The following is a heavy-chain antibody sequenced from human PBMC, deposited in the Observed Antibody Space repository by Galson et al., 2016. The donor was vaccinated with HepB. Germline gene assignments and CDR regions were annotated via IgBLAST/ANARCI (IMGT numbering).Heavy chain of an antibody. V-gene: IGHV3-30*03. CDR1: GFTFSTYG. D-gene: IGHD2-21*01. CDR3: SAYCGGGSCHGVDY. CDR2: ISYDGSNK. Sequence: SLRLSCAASGFTFSTYGMHWVRQAPGKGLDWVAVISYDGSNKYYADSVKGRFTISRDNAKNSLYLQMNSLRVEDTALYYCSAYCGGGSCHGVDYWGQGTQVTVSS. J-gene: IGHJ4*02.